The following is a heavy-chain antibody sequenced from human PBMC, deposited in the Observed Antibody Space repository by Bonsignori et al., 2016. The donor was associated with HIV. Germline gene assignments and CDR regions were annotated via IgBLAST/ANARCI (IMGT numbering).Heavy chain of an antibody. CDR3: ARENINPDY. V-gene: IGHV1-18*01. CDR1: GYTFYQLLG. CDR2: ISTYNGNT. J-gene: IGHJ4*02. Sequence: SVKVSCKASGYTFYQLLGIYWVRQAPGQGLEWMGWISTYNGNTNYAQKVQGRVTMTTDTSTSTAYMELRSLRSDDTAVYYCARENINPDYWGQGTLVTVSS. D-gene: IGHD1/OR15-1a*01.